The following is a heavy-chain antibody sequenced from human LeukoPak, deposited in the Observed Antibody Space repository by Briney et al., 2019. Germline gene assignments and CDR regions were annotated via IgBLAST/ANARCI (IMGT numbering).Heavy chain of an antibody. J-gene: IGHJ4*02. D-gene: IGHD3-10*01. V-gene: IGHV3-30*03. Sequence: GGSLRLSCAASGFTFSSYGMHWVRQAPGKGLEWVAVISYDGSNKYYADSVKGRFTISRDNSKNTLYLQMNSLRAEDTAVYYCARDGWFGELDKDHFDYWGQGTLVTVSS. CDR3: ARDGWFGELDKDHFDY. CDR1: GFTFSSYG. CDR2: ISYDGSNK.